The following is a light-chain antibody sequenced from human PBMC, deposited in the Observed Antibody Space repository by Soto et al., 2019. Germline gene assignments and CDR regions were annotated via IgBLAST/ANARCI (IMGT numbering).Light chain of an antibody. V-gene: IGLV2-14*01. J-gene: IGLJ1*01. CDR1: SSDVGGYNY. CDR3: SSYTSSSTVSYV. Sequence: QSALTQPASVSGSPGQSITISCTGTSSDVGGYNYVSWYQQHPGKAPKLMIYEVSNRPSGVSYRFSGSTSGNTASLTISGLQAEDEADYYCSSYTSSSTVSYVFGTGTKLTVL. CDR2: EVS.